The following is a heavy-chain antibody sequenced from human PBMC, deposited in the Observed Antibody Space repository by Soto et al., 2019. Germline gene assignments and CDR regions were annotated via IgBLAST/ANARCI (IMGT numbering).Heavy chain of an antibody. CDR2: IYASGST. CDR1: GGSISPYY. Sequence: SETLSLTCTVSGGSISPYYWSWIRQPAGKGLEWIGRIYASGSTNYNPSLKGRVTMSVATSKNQFSLKLSSMTAADTAVYYCARGGMVIIPSATAFDYWGQGTLVTVSS. CDR3: ARGGMVIIPSATAFDY. D-gene: IGHD3-3*01. J-gene: IGHJ4*02. V-gene: IGHV4-4*07.